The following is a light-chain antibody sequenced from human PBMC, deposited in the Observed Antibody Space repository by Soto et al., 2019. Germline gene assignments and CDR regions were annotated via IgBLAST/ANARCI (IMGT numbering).Light chain of an antibody. Sequence: DIQMPQSPSSLSASIGDRVTISCQASQDIGNFLNWYQQKPGKAPYLIIYDASNLDTGVSSRFSGSGSGRDFSFTITSLQPEDVATYFCQQYGSLPITFGQGTRLDIK. V-gene: IGKV1-33*01. J-gene: IGKJ5*01. CDR3: QQYGSLPIT. CDR1: QDIGNF. CDR2: DAS.